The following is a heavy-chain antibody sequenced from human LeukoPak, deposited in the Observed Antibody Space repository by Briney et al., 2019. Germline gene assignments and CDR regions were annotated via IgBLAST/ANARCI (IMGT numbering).Heavy chain of an antibody. Sequence: SGPALVKPTQTLTLTCTFSGFSLSTSGMCVSWIRQPPGKALEWLARIDWDDDKYYSTSPKTRLTISKDTSKNQVVLTMTNMDPVDTATYYCARIRAKSESSGWYKYYFDYWGQGTLVTVSS. CDR2: IDWDDDK. CDR1: GFSLSTSGMC. D-gene: IGHD6-19*01. CDR3: ARIRAKSESSGWYKYYFDY. V-gene: IGHV2-70*11. J-gene: IGHJ4*02.